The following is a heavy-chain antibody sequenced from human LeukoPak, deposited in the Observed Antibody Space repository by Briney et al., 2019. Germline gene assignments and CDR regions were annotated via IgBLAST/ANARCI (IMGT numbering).Heavy chain of an antibody. CDR2: IYYSGST. CDR3: ARDYGDYGGDDAFDI. V-gene: IGHV4-39*07. Sequence: SETLSLTCTVSGGSISSSSYYWGWIRQPPGKGLEWIGSIYYSGSTYYNPSLKSRVTISVDTSKNQFSLKLSSVTAADTAVYYCARDYGDYGGDDAFDIWGQGTMVTVSS. D-gene: IGHD4-17*01. J-gene: IGHJ3*02. CDR1: GGSISSSSYY.